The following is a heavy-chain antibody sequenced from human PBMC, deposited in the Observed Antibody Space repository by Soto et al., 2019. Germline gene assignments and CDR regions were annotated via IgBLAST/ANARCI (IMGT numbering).Heavy chain of an antibody. CDR1: GYTFSSYG. D-gene: IGHD6-6*01. CDR3: ARKSSSSSWFDP. CDR2: ISTYNGNT. J-gene: IGHJ5*02. V-gene: IGHV1-18*01. Sequence: QVPLVQSGPEVKKSGASVKVTCKASGYTFSSYGITWVRQAPGQGLEWMGWISTYNGNTNYAQKFQARVTMTTDTSTSTAYMELRSLRSDDTAVYYCARKSSSSSWFDPWGQGTLVTVSS.